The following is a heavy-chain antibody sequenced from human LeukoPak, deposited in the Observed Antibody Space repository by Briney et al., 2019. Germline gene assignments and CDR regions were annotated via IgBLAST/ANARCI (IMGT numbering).Heavy chain of an antibody. J-gene: IGHJ4*02. CDR2: INHSGST. V-gene: IGHV4-34*01. CDR3: ARAPTRYCSSTTCSVDN. Sequence: TSETLSLTCAVYGGSFSGYYWSWIRQPPGKGLEWIGEINHSGSTNYNPSLKSRVTISVDTSKNQFSLNLISVTAADTAVDYYARAPTRYCSSTTCSVDNWGQGTLVTVSS. CDR1: GGSFSGYY. D-gene: IGHD2-2*01.